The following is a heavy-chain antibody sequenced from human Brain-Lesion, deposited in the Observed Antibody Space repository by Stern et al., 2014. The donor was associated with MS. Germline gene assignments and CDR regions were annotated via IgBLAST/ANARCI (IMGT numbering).Heavy chain of an antibody. J-gene: IGHJ4*02. D-gene: IGHD4-17*01. CDR3: ARDYGDLEFDL. V-gene: IGHV4-61*02. Sequence: VELEESGPGLVKPSQTLSLTCTVSGGPISSHSYYWSWIRQPAGKGLEWIGRIYASGNTNYNPSLKSRVSISVDTSKNQLSRRLSSVTASDTAVYYCARDYGDLEFDLWGQGTLVTVSS. CDR2: IYASGNT. CDR1: GGPISSHSYY.